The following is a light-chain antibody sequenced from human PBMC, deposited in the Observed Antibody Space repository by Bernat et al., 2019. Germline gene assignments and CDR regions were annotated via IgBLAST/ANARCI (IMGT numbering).Light chain of an antibody. V-gene: IGLV1-47*02. J-gene: IGLJ2*01. CDR1: SSNIGSNY. CDR3: AAWDDSLSVVV. Sequence: QSVLTQPPSASGTPGQRVTISCSGSSSNIGSNYVYWYQQLPGTAPKLPIYSNNQRPSGVPDRFSGSKSGTSASLAISGLRSEDEADYYCAAWDDSLSVVVFGGGTKLTVL. CDR2: SNN.